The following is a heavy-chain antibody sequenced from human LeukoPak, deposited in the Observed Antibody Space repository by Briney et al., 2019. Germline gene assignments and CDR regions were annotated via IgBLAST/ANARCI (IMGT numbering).Heavy chain of an antibody. CDR3: ARRSGVTIAARGWFDP. V-gene: IGHV4-61*02. CDR2: IYTSGST. Sequence: SQTLSLTCTVSGGSISSGSCYWSWIRQPAGKGLEWIGRIYTSGSTNYNPSLKSRVTISVDTSKNQFSLKLSSVTAADTAVYYCARRSGVTIAARGWFDPWGQGTLVTVSS. CDR1: GGSISSGSCY. D-gene: IGHD6-6*01. J-gene: IGHJ5*02.